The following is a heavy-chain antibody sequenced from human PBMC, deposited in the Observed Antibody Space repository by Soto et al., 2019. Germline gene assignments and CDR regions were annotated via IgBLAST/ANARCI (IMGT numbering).Heavy chain of an antibody. CDR1: GGSISSGGYY. V-gene: IGHV4-31*03. Sequence: SETLSLTCTVSGGSISSGGYYWSWIRQHPGKGLEWIGYIYYSGSTYYNPSLKSRVTISVDTSKNQFSLKLSSVTAADTAVYYCARSDPVWSLRTGTTINGMDVWGQGTTVTVSS. J-gene: IGHJ6*02. D-gene: IGHD1-7*01. CDR2: IYYSGST. CDR3: ARSDPVWSLRTGTTINGMDV.